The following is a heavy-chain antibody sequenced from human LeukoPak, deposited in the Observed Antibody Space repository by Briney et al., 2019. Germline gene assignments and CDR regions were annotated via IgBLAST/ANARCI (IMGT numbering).Heavy chain of an antibody. J-gene: IGHJ3*02. V-gene: IGHV3-23*01. CDR2: ISGDGSGT. Sequence: GGSLRLSCAASGLTFSSYAMSWVRQAPGKGLEWVSAISGDGSGTYYTDSAKGRFTISRHNSKNTLFLQMNSLRVEDTAVYYCAKGGISSVYHAFDIWGQGTMVTVSS. D-gene: IGHD1-14*01. CDR3: AKGGISSVYHAFDI. CDR1: GLTFSSYA.